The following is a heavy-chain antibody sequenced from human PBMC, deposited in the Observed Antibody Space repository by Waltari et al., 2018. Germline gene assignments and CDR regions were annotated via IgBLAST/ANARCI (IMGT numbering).Heavy chain of an antibody. CDR3: AMTPTIFGVAAGWFDP. Sequence: QVQLQESGPGLVKPSETLSLTCTVSGGSISSYYWSWIRQPPGKGLEWIGYIYYSGSTNDNPSLKSRVTISVDTSKNQFSLKLSSVTAADTAVYYCAMTPTIFGVAAGWFDPWGQGTLVTVSS. CDR2: IYYSGST. CDR1: GGSISSYY. D-gene: IGHD3-3*01. J-gene: IGHJ5*02. V-gene: IGHV4-59*08.